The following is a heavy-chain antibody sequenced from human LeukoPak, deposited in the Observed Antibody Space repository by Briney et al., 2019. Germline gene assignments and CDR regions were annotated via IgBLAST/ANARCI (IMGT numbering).Heavy chain of an antibody. CDR2: TYYRSKWYN. CDR1: GESVSSNTAA. CDR3: ARESSGFHR. V-gene: IGHV6-1*01. J-gene: IGHJ1*01. Sequence: SQTLSLICVLSGESVSSNTAAWNWIRQSPSRGLEWLGRTYYRSKWYNDYAPSVKSRISIDPDTSKNQFSLQLNSVTPEDSAVYYCARESSGFHRWGQGTLVTVSS.